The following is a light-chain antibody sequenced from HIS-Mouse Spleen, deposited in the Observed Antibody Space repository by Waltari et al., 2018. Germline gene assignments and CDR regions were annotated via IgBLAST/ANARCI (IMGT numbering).Light chain of an antibody. CDR3: YSTDSSGNHRV. CDR2: EDS. V-gene: IGLV3-10*01. J-gene: IGLJ2*01. CDR1: ALPTTS. Sequence: SYELTQPPSVSVSPGQTARITCSGDALPTTSAYWYQQKSGQAPVLVIYEDSKRPSGIPERFSGSSSGTIATLTISGAQVEDEADYYCYSTDSSGNHRVFGGGTKLTVL.